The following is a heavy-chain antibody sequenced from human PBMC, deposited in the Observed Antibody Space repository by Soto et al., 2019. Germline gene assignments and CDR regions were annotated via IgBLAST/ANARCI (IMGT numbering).Heavy chain of an antibody. Sequence: SETLSLTCAVSGYSISSGCYWGWIRQPPGKGLEWIGSIYHSGSTYYNPSLKSRVTISVDTSKNQFSLKLSSVTAADTAVYYCARGSSGYTSWFDPWGQGTLVTVSS. D-gene: IGHD3-22*01. CDR1: GYSISSGCY. CDR2: IYHSGST. CDR3: ARGSSGYTSWFDP. J-gene: IGHJ5*02. V-gene: IGHV4-38-2*01.